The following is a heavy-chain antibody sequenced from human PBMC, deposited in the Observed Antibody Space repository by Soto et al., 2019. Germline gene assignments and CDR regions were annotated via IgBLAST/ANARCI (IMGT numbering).Heavy chain of an antibody. J-gene: IGHJ5*02. CDR2: ISDYNGNT. CDR3: ARVVGALGHRFDP. Sequence: QFQLVQSGGEVKKPGASVKVSCKASGYTFTSYGISWVRQAPGQGLEWMGRISDYNGNTNYAQKLQGRVTITTDTLTSTVYIEMRSLRSDDTAVYYCARVVGALGHRFDPWGQGTLVTVSS. CDR1: GYTFTSYG. D-gene: IGHD1-26*01. V-gene: IGHV1-18*01.